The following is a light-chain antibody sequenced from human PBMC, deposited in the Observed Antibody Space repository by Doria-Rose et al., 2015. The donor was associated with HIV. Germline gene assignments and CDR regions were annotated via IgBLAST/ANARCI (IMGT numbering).Light chain of an antibody. CDR2: WAS. V-gene: IGKV4-1*01. Sequence: NCKSSQSVLDRSNNKNYLGWYQLKPGQSPKLLIYWASTRESGVPDRFSGSGSGTDFTLTISSLQAEDVAIYYCQQYYTTPPTFGGGTKMEIK. J-gene: IGKJ4*01. CDR1: QSVLDRSNNKNY. CDR3: QQYYTTPPT.